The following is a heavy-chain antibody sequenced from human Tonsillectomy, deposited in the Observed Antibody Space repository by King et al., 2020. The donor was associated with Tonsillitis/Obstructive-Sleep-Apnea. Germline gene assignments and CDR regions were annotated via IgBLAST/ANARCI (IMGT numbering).Heavy chain of an antibody. D-gene: IGHD3-10*01. CDR2: ISGSGGVT. Sequence: VQLVESGGGLVQPGGSLRLSCAASGFTFSSYAMSWVRQAPGKGLDWVSTISGSGGVTYYAASVKCRFTISRDNSKNTLYLQMTSLRSEDTALYYCAKEGQRVYGSGTRDYYYYYYIDVWGKGTTVTVSS. J-gene: IGHJ6*03. CDR3: AKEGQRVYGSGTRDYYYYYYIDV. CDR1: GFTFSSYA. V-gene: IGHV3-23*04.